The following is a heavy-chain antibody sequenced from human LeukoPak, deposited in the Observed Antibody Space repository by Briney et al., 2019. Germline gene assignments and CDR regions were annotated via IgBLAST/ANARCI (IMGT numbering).Heavy chain of an antibody. J-gene: IGHJ6*03. V-gene: IGHV3-30*02. CDR1: GFTFSSYG. CDR2: IRYDASNK. D-gene: IGHD5-12*01. CDR3: AKGGGYEAQYYYYYMDV. Sequence: GGSLRLSCAASGFTFSSYGMHWVRQAPGKGLEWVAFIRYDASNKYYADSVKGRFTISRDNSKNTLYLQMNSLRAEDTAVYYCAKGGGYEAQYYYYYMDVWGKGTTVTISS.